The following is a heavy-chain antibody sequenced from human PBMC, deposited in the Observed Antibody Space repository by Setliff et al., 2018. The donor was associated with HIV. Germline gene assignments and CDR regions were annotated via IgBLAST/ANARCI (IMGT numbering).Heavy chain of an antibody. V-gene: IGHV1-18*01. CDR1: GYSFTSYG. CDR3: ARHASTWYYESSGPHFDY. J-gene: IGHJ4*02. CDR2: ISGYNGNT. D-gene: IGHD3-22*01. Sequence: ASVKVSCKASGYSFTSYGITWVRQAPGQGLEWMGWISGYNGNTNYAQKLQGRVTMTTDTSTSTAYMELRSLRSDDTAVYYCARHASTWYYESSGPHFDYWGQGTLVTVSS.